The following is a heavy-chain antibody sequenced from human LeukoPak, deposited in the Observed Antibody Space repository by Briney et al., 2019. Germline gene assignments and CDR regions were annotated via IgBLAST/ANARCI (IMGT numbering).Heavy chain of an antibody. CDR2: INPNSGGT. CDR3: AREGYCGGDCYRVPNYYYGMDV. D-gene: IGHD2-21*02. Sequence: GASVKVSCKASGYTFTGYYMHWVRQAPGQGLEWMGWINPNSGGTNYAQKFQGWVTMTRDTSISTAYMELSRLRSDDTAVYYCAREGYCGGDCYRVPNYYYGMDVWGQGTTVTVSS. J-gene: IGHJ6*02. V-gene: IGHV1-2*04. CDR1: GYTFTGYY.